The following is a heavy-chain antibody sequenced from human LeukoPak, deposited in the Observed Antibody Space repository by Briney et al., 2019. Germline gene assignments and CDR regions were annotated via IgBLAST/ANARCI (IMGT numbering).Heavy chain of an antibody. Sequence: GGSLRLSCEASGFTFHAYGLHWVRQAPGKGLEWVAFISSDGGAEYYGDSVKTRFTISRDNSKNTLHLEMNSLRGEDTAVYYCAKVRDDLGATLPGYFDQWGQGTLVTVSS. CDR3: AKVRDDLGATLPGYFDQ. D-gene: IGHD5-24*01. CDR1: GFTFHAYG. J-gene: IGHJ4*02. V-gene: IGHV3-30*18. CDR2: ISSDGGAE.